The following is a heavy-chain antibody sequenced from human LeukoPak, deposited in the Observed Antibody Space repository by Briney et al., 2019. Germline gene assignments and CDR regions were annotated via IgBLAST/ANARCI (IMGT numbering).Heavy chain of an antibody. D-gene: IGHD6-6*01. V-gene: IGHV1-18*01. Sequence: ASVKVSCKVSGYTLTELSMHWVRQAPGQGLEWMGWISAYNGNTNYAQKLQGRVTMTTDTSTSTAYMELRSLRSDDTAVYYCARDSDSSCFDYWGQGTLVTVSS. CDR3: ARDSDSSCFDY. J-gene: IGHJ4*02. CDR2: ISAYNGNT. CDR1: GYTLTELS.